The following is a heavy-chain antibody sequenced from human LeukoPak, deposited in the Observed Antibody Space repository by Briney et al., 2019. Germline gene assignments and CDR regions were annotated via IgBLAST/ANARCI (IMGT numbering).Heavy chain of an antibody. J-gene: IGHJ4*02. D-gene: IGHD4-17*01. CDR2: MSHDGRNT. CDR1: GFTFTSYA. V-gene: IGHV3-30*04. CDR3: AGGGYDYGEGDY. Sequence: GGSLRLSCTASGFTFTSYAMHWVRQAPGKGLEWMTVMSHDGRNTFYADSVKGRFTLSRDTSKNTLYLQMNSLTAEDTAVYYCAGGGYDYGEGDYWGQGTLVTVSS.